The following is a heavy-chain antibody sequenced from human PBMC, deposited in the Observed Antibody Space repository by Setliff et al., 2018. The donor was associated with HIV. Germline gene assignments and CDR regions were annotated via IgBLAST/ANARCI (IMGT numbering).Heavy chain of an antibody. CDR1: GGTFSTYV. CDR3: AGSAHSYSYMGYYYHTMDV. CDR2: MLPILGMG. Sequence: SVKVSCRTSGGTFSTYVITWVRQAPGQGLEWMGGMLPILGMGDFAQKFQGRVTITADASTRTAYTELSSLTSDDTAVYYCAGSAHSYSYMGYYYHTMDVWGQGTTVTVSS. V-gene: IGHV1-69*10. J-gene: IGHJ6*02. D-gene: IGHD4-4*01.